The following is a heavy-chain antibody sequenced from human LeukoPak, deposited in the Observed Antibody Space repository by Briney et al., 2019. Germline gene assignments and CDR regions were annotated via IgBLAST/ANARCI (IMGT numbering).Heavy chain of an antibody. Sequence: PGGSLRLSCAASGFIFNKHAMSWVRQAPGKGLEWVSGLSGSGGSTDYADTVKGRFTVSRDNSKNTLFLQMNRLRPEDTAVYYCVKEGYHCWGSSPTFYFDYWGQGTRVTVSS. J-gene: IGHJ4*02. CDR1: GFIFNKHA. D-gene: IGHD3-10*01. V-gene: IGHV3-23*01. CDR3: VKEGYHCWGSSPTFYFDY. CDR2: LSGSGGST.